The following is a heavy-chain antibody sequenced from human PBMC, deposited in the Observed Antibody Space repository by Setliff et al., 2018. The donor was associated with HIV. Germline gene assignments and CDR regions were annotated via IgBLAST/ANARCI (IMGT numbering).Heavy chain of an antibody. CDR2: IFHSAST. CDR1: GYSISSGYY. D-gene: IGHD5-12*01. V-gene: IGHV4-38-2*01. J-gene: IGHJ4*02. Sequence: SETLSLTCAVSGYSISSGYYWGWIRQSPGKGLEWIGSIFHSASTNYSPSLRRRLTISIDTSNNQFSLRLTSVTAADTAVYYCARRGAYGYDYLDYWGPGTLVTVSS. CDR3: ARRGAYGYDYLDY.